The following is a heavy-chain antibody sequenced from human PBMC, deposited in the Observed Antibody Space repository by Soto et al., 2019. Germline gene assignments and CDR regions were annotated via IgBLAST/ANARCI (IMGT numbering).Heavy chain of an antibody. CDR2: INHSGST. CDR3: ARERIAARRGQGSY. J-gene: IGHJ4*02. CDR1: GGSFSGYY. Sequence: PSLTCAVYGGSFSGYYWSWIRQPPGKGLEWIGEINHSGSTNYNPSLKSRVTISVDTSKNQFSLKLSSVTAADTAVYYCARERIAARRGQGSYWGQGTLVTVSS. V-gene: IGHV4-34*01. D-gene: IGHD6-6*01.